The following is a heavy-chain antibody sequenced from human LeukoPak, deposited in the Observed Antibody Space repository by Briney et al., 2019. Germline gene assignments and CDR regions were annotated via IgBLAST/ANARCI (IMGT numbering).Heavy chain of an antibody. CDR3: ARTRSSSWGQAGHDAFDI. J-gene: IGHJ3*02. CDR1: GFTFSSYW. Sequence: GGSLRLSCAASGFTFSSYWMHWVRQAPGKGLVWVSRINSDGSSTSYADSVKGRFTISRDNAKNTLYLQMNSLRAEDTAVYYCARTRSSSWGQAGHDAFDIWGQGTMVTVSS. V-gene: IGHV3-74*01. D-gene: IGHD6-13*01. CDR2: INSDGSST.